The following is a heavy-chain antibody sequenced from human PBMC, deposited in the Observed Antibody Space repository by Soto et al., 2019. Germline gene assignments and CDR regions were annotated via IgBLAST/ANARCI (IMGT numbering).Heavy chain of an antibody. CDR2: IYYSGTT. CDR1: GYSISSSNW. CDR3: ARDWSITLGTFLH. D-gene: IGHD3-10*01. J-gene: IGHJ1*01. Sequence: PSETLSLTCAVSGYSISSSNWWGWIRQPPGKGLEWIGYIYYSGTTYYNPSLKSRVTMSVDTSKNQFSLKLTSVTAVDTAVYYCARDWSITLGTFLHWGQGTLVTVSS. V-gene: IGHV4-28*03.